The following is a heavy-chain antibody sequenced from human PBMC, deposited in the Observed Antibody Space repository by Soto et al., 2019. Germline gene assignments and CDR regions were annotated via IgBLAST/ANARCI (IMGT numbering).Heavy chain of an antibody. Sequence: QVQLVQSGAEVKKPESSVKVSCKASGGTFSSYAISWVRQAPGQGLEWMGVFIPTSATTHYARKFQGRVTITADKATSTAYMDLSRLRSEDTAAYYCARVPTYCSGGTCYERYFYYGMDVWGQGTTVTVSS. J-gene: IGHJ6*02. D-gene: IGHD2-15*01. CDR1: GGTFSSYA. CDR2: FIPTSATT. CDR3: ARVPTYCSGGTCYERYFYYGMDV. V-gene: IGHV1-69*06.